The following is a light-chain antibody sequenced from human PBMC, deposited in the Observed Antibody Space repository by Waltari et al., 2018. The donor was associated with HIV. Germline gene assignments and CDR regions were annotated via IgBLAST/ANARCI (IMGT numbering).Light chain of an antibody. Sequence: SVLTQPHSVSAAPGQEVTISCSGSSPTIGNIYVSCYQQLPGTAPKRLIYDNDKRPSGIPERFSGSKSGTSATLGITGLQTGDEADYSCGTWDSRLSAFVFGTVTKVTVL. J-gene: IGLJ1*01. V-gene: IGLV1-51*01. CDR1: SPTIGNIY. CDR2: DND. CDR3: GTWDSRLSAFV.